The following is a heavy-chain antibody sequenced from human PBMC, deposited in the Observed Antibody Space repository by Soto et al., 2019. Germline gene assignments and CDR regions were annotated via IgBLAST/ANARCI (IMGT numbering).Heavy chain of an antibody. CDR2: ISSSSSTI. Sequence: VQLVESGGGLVQPGGSLRLSCAASGFTFSSYSMNWVRQAPGKGLEWVSYISSSSSTIYYADSVKGRFTISRDNAKNSLYLQMNSLRDEDTAVYYCARDSSDTAMALDYYYYYYGMDVWGQGTTVTVSS. CDR1: GFTFSSYS. D-gene: IGHD5-18*01. V-gene: IGHV3-48*02. J-gene: IGHJ6*02. CDR3: ARDSSDTAMALDYYYYYYGMDV.